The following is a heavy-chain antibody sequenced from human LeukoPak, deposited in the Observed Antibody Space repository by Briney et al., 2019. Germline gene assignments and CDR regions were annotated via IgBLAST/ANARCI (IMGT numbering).Heavy chain of an antibody. Sequence: SETLSLTCTVSGGSVSSTSYFWAWIRQPPGKGLEWIGSVYYGGSTYYNPSLKSRVTISVDTSKNQFSLTLGSVTAPDTAVYYCARLAGYSGFDVPLGAIHFWGRGTVVTVSS. CDR3: ARLAGYSGFDVPLGAIHF. CDR2: VYYGGST. CDR1: GGSVSSTSYF. V-gene: IGHV4-39*01. J-gene: IGHJ3*01. D-gene: IGHD5-12*01.